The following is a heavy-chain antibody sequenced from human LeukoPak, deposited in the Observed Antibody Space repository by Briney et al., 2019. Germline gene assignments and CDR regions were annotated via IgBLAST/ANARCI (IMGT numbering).Heavy chain of an antibody. V-gene: IGHV3-30*18. J-gene: IGHJ4*02. D-gene: IGHD4-17*01. Sequence: PGGSLRLSCAASGFTFSSYGMHWVRQAPGKGLEWVAVISYDGSNKYYADSVKGRFTISRDNSKNTLYLQMNSLRAEDTAVYYCAKGMSVTTVTIGYWGQGTLVTVSS. CDR1: GFTFSSYG. CDR3: AKGMSVTTVTIGY. CDR2: ISYDGSNK.